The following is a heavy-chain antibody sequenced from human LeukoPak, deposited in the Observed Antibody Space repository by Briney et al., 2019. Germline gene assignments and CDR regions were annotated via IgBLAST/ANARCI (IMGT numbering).Heavy chain of an antibody. CDR1: GYTFTSDY. V-gene: IGHV1-18*04. CDR3: ARSGSHNYYYYGMDV. D-gene: IGHD1-26*01. J-gene: IGHJ6*02. Sequence: ASVKVSCKASGYTFTSDYMNWVRQAPGQGLEWMGWISAYNGNTKYAQKFQSRVTMTTDTSTNTVNMELRSLRSDDTAVFYCARSGSHNYYYYGMDVWGQGTTVIVSS. CDR2: ISAYNGNT.